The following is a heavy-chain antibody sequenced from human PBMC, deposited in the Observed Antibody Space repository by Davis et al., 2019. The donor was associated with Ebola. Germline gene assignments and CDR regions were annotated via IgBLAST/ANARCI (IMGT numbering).Heavy chain of an antibody. Sequence: ASVKVSCKASGYTFTSYGISWVRQAPGQGLEWMGWISAYNGNTNYAQKLQGRVTMTTDTSTSTAYMELRSLRSDDTAVYYCARFWADYYDSSGYYNWFDPWGQGTLVTVSS. CDR1: GYTFTSYG. V-gene: IGHV1-18*01. D-gene: IGHD3-22*01. J-gene: IGHJ5*02. CDR2: ISAYNGNT. CDR3: ARFWADYYDSSGYYNWFDP.